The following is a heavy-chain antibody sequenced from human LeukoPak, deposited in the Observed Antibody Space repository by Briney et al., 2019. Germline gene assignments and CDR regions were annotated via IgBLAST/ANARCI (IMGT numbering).Heavy chain of an antibody. CDR3: ARGGDSGSYLDY. V-gene: IGHV4-34*01. J-gene: IGHJ4*02. CDR1: GGSFSGYY. D-gene: IGHD1-26*01. Sequence: SETLSLTCAVYGGSFSGYYWSWIRQPPGKGLEWIGEINHSGRTSYNPSLKSRVTISVDTSKNQFSLKLSSVTAADTAVYYCARGGDSGSYLDYWGQGTLVTVSS. CDR2: INHSGRT.